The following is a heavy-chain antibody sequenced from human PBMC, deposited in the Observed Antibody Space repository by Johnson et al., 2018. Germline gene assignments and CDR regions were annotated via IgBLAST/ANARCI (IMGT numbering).Heavy chain of an antibody. J-gene: IGHJ1*01. Sequence: QVQLQQWGAGLLKPSETLSLTCAVYGGSFSGYYWSWIRQPPGKGLEWIGEIHHSGSPNYNPSLKSRVPISVDTSKSQFSLKRSSVTAADTGVLYRAQDWVAIATITRYCPHCGQGTLVTVSS. V-gene: IGHV4-34*01. CDR3: AQDWVAIATITRYCPH. D-gene: IGHD5-24*01. CDR1: GGSFSGYY. CDR2: IHHSGSP.